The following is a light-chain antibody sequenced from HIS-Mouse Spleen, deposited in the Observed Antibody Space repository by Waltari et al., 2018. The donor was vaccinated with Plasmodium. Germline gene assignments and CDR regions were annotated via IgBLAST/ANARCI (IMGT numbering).Light chain of an antibody. CDR3: MIWPSNASGV. CDR1: SDLNVGSYN. Sequence: QPVLTQPPSSSASPGESARLTCTLPSDLNVGSYNLYWYQQKPGSPPRYPLYYYSDSDKDQGSGVPSRFSGSKDASANTGILLISGLQSEDEADYYCMIWPSNASGVFGGGTKLTVL. CDR2: YYSDSDK. V-gene: IGLV5-37*01. J-gene: IGLJ3*02.